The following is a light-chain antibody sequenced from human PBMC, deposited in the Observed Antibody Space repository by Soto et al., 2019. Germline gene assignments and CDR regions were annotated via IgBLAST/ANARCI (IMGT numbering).Light chain of an antibody. CDR2: GAF. CDR3: QQHNNWPPIT. V-gene: IGKV3-20*01. Sequence: EVVLTQSPGTLSLSRGERATLSCRASERIYSAYLGWYQQKPGQAPRLLIYGAFTRATGIPDRFSGSGSGTDFTLTISRLEPEDFAVYYCQQHNNWPPITFGQGTRLEIK. J-gene: IGKJ5*01. CDR1: ERIYSAY.